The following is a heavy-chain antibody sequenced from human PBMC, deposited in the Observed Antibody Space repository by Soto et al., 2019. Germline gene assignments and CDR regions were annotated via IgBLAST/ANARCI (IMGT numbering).Heavy chain of an antibody. V-gene: IGHV3-30*03. CDR1: GFTFSNFG. J-gene: IGHJ6*02. D-gene: IGHD3-22*01. CDR3: AYTYYFGPSGSWQMAVNGDMDV. Sequence: GGSLRPSCAASGFTFSNFGMHWVRQAPGKGLEWVALISFDGNKKYYADSVKGRLSISRDNSKNPPFLQMNSLRAEDTAVYFCAYTYYFGPSGSWQMAVNGDMDVWGQGTTVTVSS. CDR2: ISFDGNKK.